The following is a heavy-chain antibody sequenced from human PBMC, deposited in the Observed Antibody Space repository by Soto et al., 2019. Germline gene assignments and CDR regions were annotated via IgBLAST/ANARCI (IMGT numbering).Heavy chain of an antibody. V-gene: IGHV3-15*01. D-gene: IGHD3-16*02. Sequence: LRLSCAASGFTFSNAWMSWVRQAPGKGLEWVGRIKSKTDGGSTDYAAPVKGRFTISRDDSKNTLYLQMNSLKTEDTAVYYCTTAYYDYVWGSYRYMDYWGQGTLVTVSS. J-gene: IGHJ4*02. CDR2: IKSKTDGGST. CDR1: GFTFSNAW. CDR3: TTAYYDYVWGSYRYMDY.